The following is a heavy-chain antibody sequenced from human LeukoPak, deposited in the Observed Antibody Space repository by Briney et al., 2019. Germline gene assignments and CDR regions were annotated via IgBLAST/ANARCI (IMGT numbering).Heavy chain of an antibody. CDR3: ARAQTYYGSGSYLY. Sequence: PGGSLRLSCTASRFTFSSYAMNWVRQAPGKGLEWVSYISSSSSTVYYADSLKGRFTISRDNAKNSLYLQMNSLRDEDTAVYYCARAQTYYGSGSYLYWGQGTLVTVSS. CDR2: ISSSSSTV. CDR1: RFTFSSYA. D-gene: IGHD3-10*01. J-gene: IGHJ4*02. V-gene: IGHV3-48*02.